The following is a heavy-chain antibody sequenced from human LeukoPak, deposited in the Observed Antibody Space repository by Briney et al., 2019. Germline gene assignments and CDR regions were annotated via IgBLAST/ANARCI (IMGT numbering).Heavy chain of an antibody. CDR2: INPNSGGT. CDR1: GYTFTGYY. Sequence: ASVKVSCKASGYTFTGYYMHWVRQAPGQGLEWMGWINPNSGGTNYAQKFQGWVTMTRDTSISTAYMELSRLRSDDAAVFYCARGALASIFGVTNAFDIWGQGTMVTVSS. V-gene: IGHV1-2*04. D-gene: IGHD3-3*01. J-gene: IGHJ3*02. CDR3: ARGALASIFGVTNAFDI.